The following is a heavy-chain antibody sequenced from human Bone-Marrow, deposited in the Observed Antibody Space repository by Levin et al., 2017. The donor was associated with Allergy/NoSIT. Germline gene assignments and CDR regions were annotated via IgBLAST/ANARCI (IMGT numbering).Heavy chain of an antibody. D-gene: IGHD5-12*01. V-gene: IGHV3-30-3*01. Sequence: GGSLRLSCAASGFTFTDYAMHWVRQSPGKGLEWVAVISHDGSNTYSADSVKGRFTFSRDNSKNTLFLQMNSLKSEDTGIYYCARDGPAPTEYGAYDHSPNNWFDPWGLGTRVIVSS. J-gene: IGHJ5*02. CDR2: ISHDGSNT. CDR1: GFTFTDYA. CDR3: ARDGPAPTEYGAYDHSPNNWFDP.